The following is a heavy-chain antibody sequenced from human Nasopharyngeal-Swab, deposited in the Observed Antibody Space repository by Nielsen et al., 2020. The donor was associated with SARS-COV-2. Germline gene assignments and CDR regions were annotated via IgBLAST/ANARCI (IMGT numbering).Heavy chain of an antibody. D-gene: IGHD3-22*01. J-gene: IGHJ4*02. CDR1: GYTFTSYG. V-gene: IGHV1-18*01. CDR3: ARDRQDSSGYEPFDY. Sequence: ASVKVSCKASGYTFTSYGISWVRQAPGQGLEWMGWFNPHSGATNYAQKLQGRVTMTRDSSISTAYMELRSLRSDDTAVYYCARDRQDSSGYEPFDYWGQGTLVTVSS. CDR2: FNPHSGAT.